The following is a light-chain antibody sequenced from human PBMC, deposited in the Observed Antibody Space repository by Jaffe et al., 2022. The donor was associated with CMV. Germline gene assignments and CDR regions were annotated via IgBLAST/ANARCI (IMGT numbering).Light chain of an antibody. CDR1: SSNIGNNY. Sequence: QSVLTQPPSVSAAPGQKVTISCSGSSSNIGNNYVSWYQKLPGTAPKLLMYENNKRPSGIPDRFSGSKSGTSATLGITGLQTGDEAEYYCGTWDNSLSVWVFGGGTKLTVL. J-gene: IGLJ3*02. CDR3: GTWDNSLSVWV. CDR2: ENN. V-gene: IGLV1-51*02.